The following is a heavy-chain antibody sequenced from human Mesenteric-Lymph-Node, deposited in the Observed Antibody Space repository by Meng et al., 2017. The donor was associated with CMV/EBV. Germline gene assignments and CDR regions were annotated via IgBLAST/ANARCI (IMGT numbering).Heavy chain of an antibody. Sequence: CTVSGDSIRTSAGYYWSWIRQHPGKGLEWIGYIYYNGATHYNPSLESRVAISVDTSKNQFSLKLTSVTAADTAVYYCAKDSGSSPYWGQGTLVTVSS. V-gene: IGHV4-31*03. CDR2: IYYNGAT. CDR1: GDSIRTSAGYY. J-gene: IGHJ4*02. D-gene: IGHD3-22*01. CDR3: AKDSGSSPY.